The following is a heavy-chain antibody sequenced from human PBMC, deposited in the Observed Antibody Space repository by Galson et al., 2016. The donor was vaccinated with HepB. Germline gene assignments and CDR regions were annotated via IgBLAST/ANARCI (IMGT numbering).Heavy chain of an antibody. CDR1: GYRFANYW. J-gene: IGHJ3*01. Sequence: PGESLKISCKGSGYRFANYWIGWVRQMPGKGLESMGIVYPGNSEIRYSPSFQGQVTISADKSITTVYLQWNSLKASDSAIYYCARHECRGSDCLSAYDFWGQGTVVTVSS. CDR2: VYPGNSEI. D-gene: IGHD2-21*02. V-gene: IGHV5-51*01. CDR3: ARHECRGSDCLSAYDF.